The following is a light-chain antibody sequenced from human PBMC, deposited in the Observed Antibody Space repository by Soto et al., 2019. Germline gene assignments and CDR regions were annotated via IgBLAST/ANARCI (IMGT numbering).Light chain of an antibody. Sequence: QSVLTQPASVSGSPGQSITISCTGTSSDVGGYNYVSWYQQHPGKAPKLMIYEVSNRPSGVSNRFSGSKSDNTASLTISGLQAEDEAGYYCSSYTTFSTYVFRTATNVTVL. CDR1: SSDVGGYNY. J-gene: IGLJ1*01. CDR3: SSYTTFSTYV. V-gene: IGLV2-14*01. CDR2: EVS.